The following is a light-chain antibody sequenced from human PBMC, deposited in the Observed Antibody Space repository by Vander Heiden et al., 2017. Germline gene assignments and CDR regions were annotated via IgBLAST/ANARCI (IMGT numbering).Light chain of an antibody. V-gene: IGKV3-15*01. CDR1: LSISRY. J-gene: IGKJ2*01. CDR2: SAS. CDR3: QQYKDWPYT. Sequence: IVLTQSPATLSVSPGGRATLSCRASLSISRYLAWYQQKVGQAPRLLIYSASTRATGIPARFSGTASGTEFTLTVSSLQSEDSAVYYCQQYKDWPYTFGQGTKLEIE.